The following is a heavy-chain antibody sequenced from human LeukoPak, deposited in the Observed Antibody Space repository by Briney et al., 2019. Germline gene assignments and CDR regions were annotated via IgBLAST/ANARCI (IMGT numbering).Heavy chain of an antibody. J-gene: IGHJ6*02. V-gene: IGHV3-23*01. CDR3: AKSVAIYFYYGLDV. CDR2: ISGSGGST. D-gene: IGHD3-3*01. CDR1: GFSFGDYA. Sequence: GGSLRPSCTGSGFSFGDYAMAWFRQTPGKGLEWVSAISGSGGSTYYADSVKGRFTVSRDNSKNTLFLQMNSLRAEDTAPYYCAKSVAIYFYYGLDVWGQGTTVAVSS.